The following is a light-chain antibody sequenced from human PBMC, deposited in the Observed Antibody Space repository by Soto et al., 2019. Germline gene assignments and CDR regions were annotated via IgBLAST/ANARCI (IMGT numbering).Light chain of an antibody. J-gene: IGKJ1*01. CDR3: QQYNAYPWT. V-gene: IGKV1-5*01. Sequence: DIQMTQSPSTLSASVGDRVTITCRASQSISSWLAWYQQKPGKAPKLLIYDASSLDSGVPSRFSGSGSGTDFTLTISSQQTDDFATYYCQQYNAYPWTFGPGTKVEIK. CDR1: QSISSW. CDR2: DAS.